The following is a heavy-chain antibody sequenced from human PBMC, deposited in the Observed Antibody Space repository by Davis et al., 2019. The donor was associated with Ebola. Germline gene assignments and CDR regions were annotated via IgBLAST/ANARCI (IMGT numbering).Heavy chain of an antibody. CDR3: ASSIAARHSYGMDV. D-gene: IGHD6-6*01. V-gene: IGHV5-51*01. J-gene: IGHJ6*02. CDR2: IYPGDSDT. CDR1: GYSFTSYW. Sequence: PGGSLRLSCKGSGYSFTSYWIGWVRQMPGKGLEWMGIIYPGDSDTRYSPSFQGQVTISADKSISTAYLPWSSLKASDTAMYYCASSIAARHSYGMDVWGQWTTVTVSS.